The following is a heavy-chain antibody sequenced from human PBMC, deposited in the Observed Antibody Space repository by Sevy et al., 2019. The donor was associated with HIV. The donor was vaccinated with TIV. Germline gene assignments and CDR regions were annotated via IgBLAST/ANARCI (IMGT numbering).Heavy chain of an antibody. CDR2: IESDETT. CDR3: ARDHHYGD. J-gene: IGHJ4*02. CDR1: GFTFSNNR. Sequence: GGSLRLSCAASGFTFSNNRMHWVRQAPGKGLVWVSRIESDETTSYTDSVKGRFTISRDNAKNTLYLQMNSLKAEDSAVYHCARDHHYGDWGQRTLVTVSS. V-gene: IGHV3-74*01. D-gene: IGHD4-17*01.